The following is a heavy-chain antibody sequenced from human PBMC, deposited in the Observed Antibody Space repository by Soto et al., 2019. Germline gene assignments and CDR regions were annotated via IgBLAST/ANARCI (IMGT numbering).Heavy chain of an antibody. CDR3: ARDGLSSSTYFDY. Sequence: GQSLKISCQGSGYSFPDYWIGWVRQMPGKGLEWMGIIYPDDSDAKYSPSFQGQVTMSADKSINTAYLQWSSLKASDTAMYFCARDGLSSSTYFDYWGQGTLVTVSS. D-gene: IGHD6-6*01. CDR1: GYSFPDYW. J-gene: IGHJ4*02. CDR2: IYPDDSDA. V-gene: IGHV5-51*01.